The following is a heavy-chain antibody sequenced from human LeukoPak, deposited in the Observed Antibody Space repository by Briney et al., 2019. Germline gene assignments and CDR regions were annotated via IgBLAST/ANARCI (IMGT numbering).Heavy chain of an antibody. CDR1: GGSISSGDYY. Sequence: SETLSLTCTVSGGSISSGDYYWSWIRQPPGKGLEWIGYIYYSGSTYYNQSLKSRVTISVDTSKSHFSLKLSSVTAADTAVYYCASTPQYYYDSSGYPNWYFDLWGRGTLVTVSS. CDR2: IYYSGST. V-gene: IGHV4-30-4*01. D-gene: IGHD3-22*01. J-gene: IGHJ2*01. CDR3: ASTPQYYYDSSGYPNWYFDL.